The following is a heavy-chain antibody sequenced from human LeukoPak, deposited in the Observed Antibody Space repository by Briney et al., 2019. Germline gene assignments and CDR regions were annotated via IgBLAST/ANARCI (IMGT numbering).Heavy chain of an antibody. CDR3: ASTEGYCSGGSCPPLLDY. V-gene: IGHV4-34*01. CDR2: INHGGST. J-gene: IGHJ4*02. CDR1: GGSFSGYY. D-gene: IGHD2-15*01. Sequence: SETLSLTCAVYGGSFSGYYWSWIRQPPGKGLEWIGEINHGGSTNYNPSLKSRVTISVDTSKNQFSLKLSSVTAADTAVYYCASTEGYCSGGSCPPLLDYWGQGTLVTVSS.